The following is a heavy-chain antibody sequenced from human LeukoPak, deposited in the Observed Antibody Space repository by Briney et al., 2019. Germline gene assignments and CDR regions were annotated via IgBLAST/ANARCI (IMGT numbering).Heavy chain of an antibody. CDR3: ASGFPGSQAFDI. CDR1: GGTFSSYA. J-gene: IGHJ3*02. V-gene: IGHV1-69*04. D-gene: IGHD3-10*01. CDR2: IIPIFGIA. Sequence: SVKVSCKASGGTFSSYAISWVRQAPGQGLEWMGRIIPIFGIANYAQKFQGRVTITADKSTSTAYMVLSSLRSEDTAVYYCASGFPGSQAFDIWGQGTMVTVSS.